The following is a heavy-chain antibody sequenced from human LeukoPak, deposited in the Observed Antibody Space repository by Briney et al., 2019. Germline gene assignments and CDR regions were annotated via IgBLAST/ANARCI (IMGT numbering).Heavy chain of an antibody. CDR3: ARGLVGTDNFFDY. CDR1: GFTFDDYA. J-gene: IGHJ4*02. V-gene: IGHV3-21*04. D-gene: IGHD1-7*01. CDR2: ISSSSSYI. Sequence: PGGSLRLSCAASGFTFDDYAMHWVRQAPGKGLEWVSSISSSSSYIYYADSVKGRFTISRDNAKNSLYLQMNSLRAEDTAVYYCARGLVGTDNFFDYWGQGTLVTVSS.